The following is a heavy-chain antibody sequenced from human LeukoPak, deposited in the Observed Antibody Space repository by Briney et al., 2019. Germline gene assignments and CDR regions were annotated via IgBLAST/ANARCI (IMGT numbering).Heavy chain of an antibody. D-gene: IGHD3-3*01. J-gene: IGHJ4*02. Sequence: GGSLRLSCAASGFTFRSYAMSWVRQAPGKGLEWVSAISGSGGSTYYADSVKGRFTISRDNSKNTLYLQMNSLRAEDTAVYYCAKIFRYYDFWSGDLQYCRQGTLVTVSS. V-gene: IGHV3-23*01. CDR2: ISGSGGST. CDR1: GFTFRSYA. CDR3: AKIFRYYDFWSGDLQY.